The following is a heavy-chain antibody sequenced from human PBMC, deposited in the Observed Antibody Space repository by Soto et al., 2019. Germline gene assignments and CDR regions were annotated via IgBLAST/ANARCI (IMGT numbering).Heavy chain of an antibody. D-gene: IGHD3-16*01. CDR3: VRMNGDLYSVDY. CDR2: IRQDGSEK. Sequence: EVQLVESGGGLVQPGGSLRLSCAASGFTFSSYWMSWVRQAPGKGLESVANIRQDGSEKYYVDSVKGRSTISRDNAKNSLYLQMNSLRVEDTAVYYCVRMNGDLYSVDYWGQGTLVTVSS. V-gene: IGHV3-7*01. J-gene: IGHJ4*02. CDR1: GFTFSSYW.